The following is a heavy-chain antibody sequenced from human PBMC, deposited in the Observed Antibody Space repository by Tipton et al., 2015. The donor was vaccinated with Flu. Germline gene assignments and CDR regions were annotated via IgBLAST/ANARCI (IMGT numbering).Heavy chain of an antibody. Sequence: TLSLTCTVSGGSISSYYWSWIRQPPGKGLEWIGYIYYSGSTNYNPSLKSRVTISVDTSKNQFSLKLSSVTAADTAVYYCARRISGYSGYDLPDYWGQGTLVTVSS. CDR2: IYYSGST. V-gene: IGHV4-59*01. D-gene: IGHD5-12*01. J-gene: IGHJ4*02. CDR1: GGSISSYY. CDR3: ARRISGYSGYDLPDY.